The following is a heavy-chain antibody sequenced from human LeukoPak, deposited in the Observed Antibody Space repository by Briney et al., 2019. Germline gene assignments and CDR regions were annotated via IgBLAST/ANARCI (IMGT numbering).Heavy chain of an antibody. CDR2: INPNSGGT. CDR1: GYTFTGYY. V-gene: IGHV1-2*04. J-gene: IGHJ3*02. D-gene: IGHD3-10*01. CDR3: AREGGSGSYAFDI. Sequence: ASVKVSCKASGYTFTGYYMHWGRQAPGQGLEWRGWINPNSGGTNYAQKFQGWVTMTRDTSISTAYMELSRLRSDDTAVYYCAREGGSGSYAFDIWGQGTMVTVSS.